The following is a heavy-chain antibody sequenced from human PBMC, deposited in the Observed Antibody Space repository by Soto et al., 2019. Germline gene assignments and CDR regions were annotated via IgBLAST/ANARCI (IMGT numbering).Heavy chain of an antibody. J-gene: IGHJ4*02. CDR1: GGSVSSGSYY. D-gene: IGHD3-3*01. CDR2: IYYSGST. V-gene: IGHV4-61*01. Sequence: SETLSLTCTVSGGSVSSGSYYWSWIRQPPGKGLEWIGYIYYSGSTNYNPSLKGRVTISVDTSKNQFSLKLSSVTAADTAVYYCASHGYDFWSGYAIDYWGQGTLVTVSS. CDR3: ASHGYDFWSGYAIDY.